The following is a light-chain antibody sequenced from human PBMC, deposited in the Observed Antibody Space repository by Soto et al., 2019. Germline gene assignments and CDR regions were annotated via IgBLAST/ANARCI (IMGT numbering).Light chain of an antibody. Sequence: QSVLTQPASVSGSPGQSITISCTGSSSDVGDYNYVSWYQQYPGKVPKLMIYEVTNRPSGVSIRFSGSKSGNTASLTISGLRAEDEADYFCASFTSTGTQVLGPGTKLTVL. V-gene: IGLV2-14*01. J-gene: IGLJ1*01. CDR3: ASFTSTGTQV. CDR1: SSDVGDYNY. CDR2: EVT.